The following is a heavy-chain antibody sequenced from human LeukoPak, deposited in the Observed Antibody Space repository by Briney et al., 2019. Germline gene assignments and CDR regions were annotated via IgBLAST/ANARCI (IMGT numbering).Heavy chain of an antibody. CDR1: GGSISSYY. CDR3: ARDRGSGSYNWFDP. V-gene: IGHV4-4*07. D-gene: IGHD3-10*01. J-gene: IGHJ5*02. CDR2: IYTSGST. Sequence: SETLSLTCTVSGGSISSYYWSWIRQPAGKGLEWIGRIYTSGSTNYSPSLKSRVTMSVDTSKNQFSLKLSSVTAADTAVYYCARDRGSGSYNWFDPWGQGTLVTVSS.